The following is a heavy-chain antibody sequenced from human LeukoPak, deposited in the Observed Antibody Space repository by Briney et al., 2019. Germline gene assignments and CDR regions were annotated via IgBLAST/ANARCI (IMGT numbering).Heavy chain of an antibody. CDR1: GFTFDDYG. Sequence: PGGSLRLSCAASGFTFDDYGMSWVRQVPGKGLEWVTGINWNGDRTSYVDSVKGRFTISRDNAKNSLHLQMNSLRVEDTAFYYCTRKGISGGSLRHSFDYWGQGTLGAVTS. D-gene: IGHD2-15*01. CDR3: TRKGISGGSLRHSFDY. J-gene: IGHJ4*02. V-gene: IGHV3-20*04. CDR2: INWNGDRT.